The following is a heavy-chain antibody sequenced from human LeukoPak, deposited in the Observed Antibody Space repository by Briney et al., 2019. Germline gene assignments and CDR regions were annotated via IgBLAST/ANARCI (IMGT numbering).Heavy chain of an antibody. D-gene: IGHD4-17*01. J-gene: IGHJ2*01. CDR1: GFSVSSNH. Sequence: GGSLRLSCVASGFSVSSNHMSWVRQAPGRGLEWVSVIYSAGGADYADSVKGRFTISRDNSKNTLYFQMNSLRAEDTAVYYCARGSTSVTGYFHLWGRGTLVTVSS. CDR2: IYSAGGA. CDR3: ARGSTSVTGYFHL. V-gene: IGHV3-53*01.